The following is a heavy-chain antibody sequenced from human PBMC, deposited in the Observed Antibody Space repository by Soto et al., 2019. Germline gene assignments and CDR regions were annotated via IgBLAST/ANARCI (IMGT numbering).Heavy chain of an antibody. CDR2: IYSGGST. D-gene: IGHD3-22*01. CDR3: AREMIVVVNAYYYYYGMDV. Sequence: PGGSLRLSCAASGFTVSSNYMSWVRQAPGKGLEWVSVIYSGGSTYYADSVKGRFTISRDNSKNTLYLQMNSLRAEDTAVYYCAREMIVVVNAYYYYYGMDVWGQGTTVTSP. J-gene: IGHJ6*02. CDR1: GFTVSSNY. V-gene: IGHV3-53*01.